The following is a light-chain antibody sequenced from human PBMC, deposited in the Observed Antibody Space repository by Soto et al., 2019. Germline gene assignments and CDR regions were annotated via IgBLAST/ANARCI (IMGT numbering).Light chain of an antibody. Sequence: IVLTKSPATLSLSQGERATLSCRASQSVSRYLAWYQQKPGQAPRLLIYDASNRATGIPARFSGSGSGTDFTLTISSLEPEDFAVYYCQQYGRSGTFGQGTKVDIK. CDR1: QSVSRY. CDR2: DAS. CDR3: QQYGRSGT. J-gene: IGKJ1*01. V-gene: IGKV3-11*01.